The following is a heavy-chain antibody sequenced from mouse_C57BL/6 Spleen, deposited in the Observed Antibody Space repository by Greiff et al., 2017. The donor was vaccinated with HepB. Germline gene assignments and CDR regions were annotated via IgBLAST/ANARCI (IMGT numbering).Heavy chain of an antibody. CDR2: INPSNGGT. CDR1: GYTFTSYW. CDR3: ASHPSNYYGSSYPYWYFDV. J-gene: IGHJ1*03. D-gene: IGHD1-1*01. V-gene: IGHV1-53*01. Sequence: QVQLQQPGTELVKPGASVKLSCKASGYTFTSYWMHWVKQRPGQGLEWIGNINPSNGGTNYNEKFKSKATLTVDKSSSTAYMQLSSLTSEDSAVYYCASHPSNYYGSSYPYWYFDVWGTGTTVTVSS.